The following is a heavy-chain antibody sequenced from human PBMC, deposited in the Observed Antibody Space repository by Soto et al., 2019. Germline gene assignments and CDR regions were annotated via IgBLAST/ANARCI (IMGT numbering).Heavy chain of an antibody. Sequence: QVQLVQSGAEVKKPGASVKVSCKASGYTFTAYYMHWVRQAPGQGLEWMGWINPNSGVTNHAQKFQGRATMTRDTSISTAYMELRRLKSDDTAVYYCARGLGMDVWGQGTTVTVSS. CDR2: INPNSGVT. V-gene: IGHV1-2*02. J-gene: IGHJ6*02. CDR3: ARGLGMDV. CDR1: GYTFTAYY.